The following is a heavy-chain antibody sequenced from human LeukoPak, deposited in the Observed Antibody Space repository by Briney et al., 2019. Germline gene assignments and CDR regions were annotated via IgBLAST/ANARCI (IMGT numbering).Heavy chain of an antibody. CDR3: ASTSQAKWELLRGYYYYMDV. J-gene: IGHJ6*03. CDR1: GGTFSSYA. CDR2: IIPIFGTA. V-gene: IGHV1-69*06. Sequence: ASVKVSYKASGGTFSSYAISWVRQAPGQGLEWMGGIIPIFGTANYAQKFQGRVTITADKSTSTAYMELSSLRSEDTAVYYCASTSQAKWELLRGYYYYMDVWGKGTTVTVSS. D-gene: IGHD1-26*01.